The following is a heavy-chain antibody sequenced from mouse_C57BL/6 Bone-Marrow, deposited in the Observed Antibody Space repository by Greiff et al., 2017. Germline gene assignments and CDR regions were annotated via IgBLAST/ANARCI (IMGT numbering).Heavy chain of an antibody. V-gene: IGHV1-64*01. CDR1: GYTFTSYW. J-gene: IGHJ3*01. Sequence: VQLQQSGAELVKPGASVKLSCKASGYTFTSYWMHWVKQRPGQGLEWIGMIHPNSGSTNYNEKFKSKATLTVDKSSSTAYMQLSSLTSEDSAVYYCASSYYGYDGAWFAYWGQGTLVTVSA. CDR2: IHPNSGST. D-gene: IGHD2-2*01. CDR3: ASSYYGYDGAWFAY.